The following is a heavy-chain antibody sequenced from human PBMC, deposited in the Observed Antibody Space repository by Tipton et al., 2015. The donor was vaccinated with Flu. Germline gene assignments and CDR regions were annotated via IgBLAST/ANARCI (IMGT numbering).Heavy chain of an antibody. D-gene: IGHD2-8*01. CDR2: ISWNSGSI. CDR3: AKMETNTGIAY. J-gene: IGHJ4*02. Sequence: SLRLSCAASGFTFDDYAMHWVRQAPGKGLEWVSGISWNSGSIGYADSVKGRFTISRDNAKNSLYLQMNSLRAEDTALYYCAKMETNTGIAYWGQGTLVTVSS. V-gene: IGHV3-9*01. CDR1: GFTFDDYA.